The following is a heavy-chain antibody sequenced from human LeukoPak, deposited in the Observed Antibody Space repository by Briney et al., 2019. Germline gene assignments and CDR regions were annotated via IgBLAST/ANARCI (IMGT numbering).Heavy chain of an antibody. CDR1: GGSISSYYWT. CDR3: TRAVPGHPVLGACDF. D-gene: IGHD2-2*01. CDR2: IYWNDDE. V-gene: IGHV2-5*01. J-gene: IGHJ4*02. Sequence: TLSLTCTVSGGSISSYYWTWIRQPPGKALEWLARIYWNDDEHYSPSLKSRLTITKETSKNQVVLTMTNMDPADTATYYCTRAVPGHPVLGACDFWGQGTLVTVSS.